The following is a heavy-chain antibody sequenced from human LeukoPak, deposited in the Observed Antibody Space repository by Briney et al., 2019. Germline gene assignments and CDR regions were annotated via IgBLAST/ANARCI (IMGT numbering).Heavy chain of an antibody. V-gene: IGHV1-46*01. CDR1: GYTFTSYY. J-gene: IGHJ4*02. Sequence: GASVKVSCKASGYTFTSYYMHWVRQAPGQGLEWMGIINPSGGSTSYAQKFQGRVTKTRDTSTSTVYMELSSLRSEDTAVYYCARTVEMALFDYWGQGTLVTVSS. CDR2: INPSGGST. D-gene: IGHD5-24*01. CDR3: ARTVEMALFDY.